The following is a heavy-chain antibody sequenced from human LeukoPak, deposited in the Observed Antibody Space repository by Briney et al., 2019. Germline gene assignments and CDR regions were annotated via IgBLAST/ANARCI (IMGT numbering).Heavy chain of an antibody. Sequence: GGSLRLSCAASGFTFDDYAMHWARQAPGKVLEWVSGISWNSGSIGYADSVKGRFTISRDNAKNSLYLQMNSLRAEDTALYYCAKDIRSTSVYFDYWGQGTLVTVSS. D-gene: IGHD1-1*01. J-gene: IGHJ4*02. V-gene: IGHV3-9*01. CDR2: ISWNSGSI. CDR3: AKDIRSTSVYFDY. CDR1: GFTFDDYA.